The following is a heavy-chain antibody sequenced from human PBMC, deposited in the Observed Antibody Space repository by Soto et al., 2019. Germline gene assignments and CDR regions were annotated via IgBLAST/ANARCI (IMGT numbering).Heavy chain of an antibody. Sequence: SGPTLVNPTQTLTLNCAFSGFSLLTTGEGVGWFRQPPGKSPEWLALIYWDDYVRYSPSLRNRLTMTKDTSENQVVLTMTNIDPLDTATFYLVKKTVSNGAWVHPLGQGILVTVSS. CDR3: VKKTVSNGAWVHP. V-gene: IGHV2-5*02. D-gene: IGHD2-15*01. CDR1: GFSLLTTGEG. CDR2: IYWDDYV. J-gene: IGHJ5*02.